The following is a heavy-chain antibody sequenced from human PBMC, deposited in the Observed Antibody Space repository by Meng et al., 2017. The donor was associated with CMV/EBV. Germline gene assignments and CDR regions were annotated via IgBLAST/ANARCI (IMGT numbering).Heavy chain of an antibody. CDR3: ARGGYYDFWSGYYHEY. CDR1: GFTFSSYS. J-gene: IGHJ4*02. Sequence: GESLKISCAASGFTFSSYSMNWVRQAPGKGLEWVSSISSSSSYIYYADSVKGRFTISRDNAKNSLYLQMNSLRAEDTAVYYCARGGYYDFWSGYYHEYWGQGTLVTVSS. D-gene: IGHD3-3*01. V-gene: IGHV3-21*01. CDR2: ISSSSSYI.